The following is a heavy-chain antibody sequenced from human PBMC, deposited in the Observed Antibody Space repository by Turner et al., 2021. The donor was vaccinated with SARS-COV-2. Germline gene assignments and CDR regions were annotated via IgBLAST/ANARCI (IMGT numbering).Heavy chain of an antibody. J-gene: IGHJ4*02. Sequence: QVQLQQWGAGLLKPSEILSLTCAVYGGSFSGYYWSWIRQPPGKGLEWIGEINQGESTNYNPSLKSRVTISVDTSKNQFSLKLSSVTAADSALYYCARSGWSLWYFDYWGQGTLVTVSS. CDR2: INQGEST. D-gene: IGHD6-19*01. CDR3: ARSGWSLWYFDY. CDR1: GGSFSGYY. V-gene: IGHV4-34*01.